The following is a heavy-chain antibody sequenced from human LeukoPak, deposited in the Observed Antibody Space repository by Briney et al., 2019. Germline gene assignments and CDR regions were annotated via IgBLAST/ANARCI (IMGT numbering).Heavy chain of an antibody. J-gene: IGHJ4*02. V-gene: IGHV4-61*08. D-gene: IGHD2-15*01. Sequence: SQTLSLTCTVSGGSISSGDYYWSWIRQPPGKGLEWIGWIYYSGSTSYNPSLKSRVTISVDTSKNQFSLKLNSVTAADTAVYYCARVGDCSGGTCFGYWGQGTLVTVSS. CDR3: ARVGDCSGGTCFGY. CDR1: GGSISSGDYY. CDR2: IYYSGST.